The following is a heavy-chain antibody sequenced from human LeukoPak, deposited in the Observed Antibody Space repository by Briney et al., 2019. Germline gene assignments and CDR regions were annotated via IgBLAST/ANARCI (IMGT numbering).Heavy chain of an antibody. D-gene: IGHD5-18*01. CDR1: GGSFSGYY. Sequence: SETLSLTCAVYGGSFSGYYWSWIRQPPGKGLEWIGEINHSGSTSYNPSLKSRVTISVDTSKHQFSLKLTSVTAADTAVYYCAKNRDTAMALDFDSWGQGTLVTVSS. CDR2: INHSGST. J-gene: IGHJ4*02. CDR3: AKNRDTAMALDFDS. V-gene: IGHV4-34*01.